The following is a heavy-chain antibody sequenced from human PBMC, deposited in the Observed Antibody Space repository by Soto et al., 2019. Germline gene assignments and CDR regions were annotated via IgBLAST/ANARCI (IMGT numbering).Heavy chain of an antibody. J-gene: IGHJ6*02. CDR3: ARAGDYAPDYYGMDV. D-gene: IGHD3-10*01. Sequence: SLRLSCAASEFTFSSYAMSWVRQAPGKGLEWVSCISSSTSYIFYADSVKGRFTMSRDNAKNSVYLQMNSLRADDTAVYYCARAGDYAPDYYGMDVWGQGTTVTVSS. V-gene: IGHV3-21*01. CDR1: EFTFSSYA. CDR2: ISSSTSYI.